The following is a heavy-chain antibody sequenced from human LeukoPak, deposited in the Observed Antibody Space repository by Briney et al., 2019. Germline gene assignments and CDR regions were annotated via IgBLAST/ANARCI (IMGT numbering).Heavy chain of an antibody. CDR2: FDPEDGET. V-gene: IGHV1-24*01. Sequence: ASVKVSCKVSGYTLTELSMHWVRQAPGKGLEWMGGFDPEDGETIYAQKFQGRVTMTEDTSTDTAYMELSSLRSEDTAVYYCATPLYYDYAWGSYRYRDAFDIWGQGTMVTVSS. J-gene: IGHJ3*02. D-gene: IGHD3-16*02. CDR3: ATPLYYDYAWGSYRYRDAFDI. CDR1: GYTLTELS.